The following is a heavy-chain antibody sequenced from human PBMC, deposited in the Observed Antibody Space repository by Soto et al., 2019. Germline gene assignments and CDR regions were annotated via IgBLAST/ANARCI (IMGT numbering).Heavy chain of an antibody. CDR1: GGSISSYY. CDR3: ARGTSITIFGVVIASEFDP. D-gene: IGHD3-3*01. CDR2: IYYSGST. J-gene: IGHJ5*02. V-gene: IGHV4-59*01. Sequence: SETLSLTCTVPGGSISSYYWSWIRQPPGKGLEWIGYIYYSGSTNYNPSLKSRVTISVDTSKNQFSLKLSSVTAADTAVYYCARGTSITIFGVVIASEFDPWGQGTLVTVSS.